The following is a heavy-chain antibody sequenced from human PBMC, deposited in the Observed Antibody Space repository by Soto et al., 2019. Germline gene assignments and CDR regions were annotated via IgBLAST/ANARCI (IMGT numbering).Heavy chain of an antibody. CDR1: GGTFRTYA. CDR2: IIPMFDAP. CDR3: VIGQEQPLEY. Sequence: QVQLVQSGAEVKKPGSSVKVSCKTPGGTFRTYAISWVRQAPGQGLEWMGGIIPMFDAPNPAQKFQGRVTITADKSTGTAYMELRSLTSEDTAVYYCVIGQEQPLEYWGQGTLVTVSS. V-gene: IGHV1-69*14. D-gene: IGHD6-13*01. J-gene: IGHJ4*02.